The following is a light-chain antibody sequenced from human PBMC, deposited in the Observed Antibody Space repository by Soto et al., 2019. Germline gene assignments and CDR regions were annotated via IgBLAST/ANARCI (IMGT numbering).Light chain of an antibody. CDR2: ANT. CDR3: QSYDSSLSIYV. Sequence: QLVLTQPPSVSGAPGQTVTISCTGSSSNIGTGYDVHWYQHLPGTAPKLLIYANTNRPSGVPGRFSGSKSGTSASLAITGLQAEDEADYYCQSYDSSLSIYVFGTGTKLTVL. V-gene: IGLV1-40*01. CDR1: SSNIGTGYD. J-gene: IGLJ1*01.